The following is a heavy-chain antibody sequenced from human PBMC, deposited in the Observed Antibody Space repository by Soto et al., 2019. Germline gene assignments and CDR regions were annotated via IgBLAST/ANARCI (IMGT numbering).Heavy chain of an antibody. CDR1: GFTFSSYS. CDR3: ARVEGSWSLEDYGMDV. J-gene: IGHJ6*02. V-gene: IGHV3-48*02. D-gene: IGHD3-3*01. CDR2: ISSSSSTI. Sequence: GGSLRLSCAASGFTFSSYSMNWVRQAPGKGLEWVSYISSSSSTIYYADSVKGRFTISRDNAKNSLYLQMNSLRDEDTAVYYCARVEGSWSLEDYGMDVWGQGTTVTVSS.